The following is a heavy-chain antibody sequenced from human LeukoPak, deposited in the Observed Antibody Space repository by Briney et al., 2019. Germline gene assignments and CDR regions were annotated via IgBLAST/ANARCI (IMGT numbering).Heavy chain of an antibody. CDR2: INHSGST. Sequence: SETLSLTCAVYGRSLSGYYWSWMRQPPGKGLEWIGEINHSGSTNYNPSLKSRVTISVDTYKNQFSLKPSAVTAYDTAVYYCARGWLAFDIWGQGTMVTVSS. V-gene: IGHV4-34*01. J-gene: IGHJ3*02. CDR1: GRSLSGYY. D-gene: IGHD3-22*01. CDR3: ARGWLAFDI.